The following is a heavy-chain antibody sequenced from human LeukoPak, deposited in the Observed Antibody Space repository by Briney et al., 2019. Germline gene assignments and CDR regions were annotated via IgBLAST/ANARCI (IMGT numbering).Heavy chain of an antibody. CDR3: ARAGHADSFDY. V-gene: IGHV3-48*01. CDR2: ISTTSRTI. Sequence: GGSLRLSCAASGYTFSSYSMNWVHQAPGKGLEWVSYISTTSRTIHYADSVKGRFTISRDNAKNSLYLQMNSLRAEDTVVYYCARAGHADSFDYWGQGTLVTVSS. J-gene: IGHJ4*02. D-gene: IGHD2-21*01. CDR1: GYTFSSYS.